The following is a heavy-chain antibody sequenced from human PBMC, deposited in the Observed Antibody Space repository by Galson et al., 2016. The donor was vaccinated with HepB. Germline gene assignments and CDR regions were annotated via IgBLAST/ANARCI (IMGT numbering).Heavy chain of an antibody. Sequence: SLRLSCAASGFTFSRYEMNWVRQAPGKGLEWVSYISSSGTTIYYADSVKGRFTISRDNAMNSLYLQMNSLRDEDTAVYFCARVLFGSGSYWCLDVWGQGTTVTVSS. CDR2: ISSSGTTI. D-gene: IGHD3-10*01. CDR3: ARVLFGSGSYWCLDV. J-gene: IGHJ6*02. CDR1: GFTFSRYE. V-gene: IGHV3-48*03.